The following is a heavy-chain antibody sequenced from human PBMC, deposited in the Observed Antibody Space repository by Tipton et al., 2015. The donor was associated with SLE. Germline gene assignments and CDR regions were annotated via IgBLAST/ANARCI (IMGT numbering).Heavy chain of an antibody. Sequence: LRLSCAASGFTFTYYELHWVRQAPGKGLEWIGEINHSGSTNYNPSLKSRVTISVDTSKNQFSLKLRSVTAADTAVYYCARSSWYSSSPSEYWGQGTLVTVSS. CDR2: INHSGST. CDR3: ARSSWYSSSPSEY. J-gene: IGHJ4*02. CDR1: GFTFTYYE. D-gene: IGHD6-13*01. V-gene: IGHV4-34*01.